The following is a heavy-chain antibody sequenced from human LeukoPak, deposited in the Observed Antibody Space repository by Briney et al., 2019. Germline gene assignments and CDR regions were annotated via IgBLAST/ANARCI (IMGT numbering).Heavy chain of an antibody. CDR1: GFTFSGYG. D-gene: IGHD6-19*01. V-gene: IGHV3-30*12. Sequence: SGRSLRLSCAASGFTFSGYGMHWVRQAPGKGLEWVAVISYDGSNKYYADSVKGRFTISRDNSKNTLYLQMKSLRAEDTAVYYCAKSTGWDTGGWPSDCWGRGTLVTVSS. CDR2: ISYDGSNK. J-gene: IGHJ4*02. CDR3: AKSTGWDTGGWPSDC.